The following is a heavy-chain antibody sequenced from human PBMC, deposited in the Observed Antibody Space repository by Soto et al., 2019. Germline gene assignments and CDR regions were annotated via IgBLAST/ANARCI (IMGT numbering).Heavy chain of an antibody. CDR3: ARDHVVSRNWFDP. D-gene: IGHD2-21*01. Sequence: EVQLVESGGGLVQPGGSLRLSCAASGFTFRSYWMQWVRQAPEKGLVWVSRIHSDGSSTSYADSVKGRFTISRDNAKNTLYLQMNSLRAEDTAVYYCARDHVVSRNWFDPWGQGTLVTVSS. CDR1: GFTFRSYW. V-gene: IGHV3-74*01. J-gene: IGHJ5*02. CDR2: IHSDGSST.